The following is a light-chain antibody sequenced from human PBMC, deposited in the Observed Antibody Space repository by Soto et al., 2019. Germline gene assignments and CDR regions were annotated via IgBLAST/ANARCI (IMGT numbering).Light chain of an antibody. V-gene: IGKV1-8*01. CDR3: QQYYSYPRT. CDR1: QVISSY. Sequence: AIRMTESPASFSASSGARATSTCRASQVISSYLAWYQQKPGKAPKLLIYAASTLQSGVPSRFSGSGSGTDFTLTISCLQSEDFATYYCQQYYSYPRTFGQGAKVDIK. J-gene: IGKJ1*01. CDR2: AAS.